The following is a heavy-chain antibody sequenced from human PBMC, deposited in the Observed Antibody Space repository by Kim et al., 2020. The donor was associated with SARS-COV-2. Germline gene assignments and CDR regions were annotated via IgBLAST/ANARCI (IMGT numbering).Heavy chain of an antibody. V-gene: IGHV1-8*01. D-gene: IGHD3-10*01. J-gene: IGHJ5*02. CDR3: ARAGYGSGRSVGWFDP. Sequence: KFQGRVTMTRNTSISTAYVELSSLRSEDTAVYYCARAGYGSGRSVGWFDPWGQGTLVTVSS.